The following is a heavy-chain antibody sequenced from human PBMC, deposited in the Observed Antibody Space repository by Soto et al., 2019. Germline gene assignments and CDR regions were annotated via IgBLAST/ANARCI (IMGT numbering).Heavy chain of an antibody. CDR2: ISTNNDAI. CDR3: ASVLGSRRSGSYPSY. D-gene: IGHD3-10*01. Sequence: EVQLVESGGGLVQPGGSLRLSCAASGFSISDCSMNWVRRAPGKGLEWISYISTNNDAIYYADSVKGRFTISRDHAKNSLYLQMNSLRAEDTALYYCASVLGSRRSGSYPSYWGQETLVTVSS. J-gene: IGHJ4*02. V-gene: IGHV3-48*01. CDR1: GFSISDCS.